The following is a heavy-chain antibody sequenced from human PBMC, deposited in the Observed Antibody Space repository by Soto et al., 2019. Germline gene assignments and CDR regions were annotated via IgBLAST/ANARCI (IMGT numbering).Heavy chain of an antibody. Sequence: SQTLSLTCVISGDSVSSNSAAWNWIRQSPSRGLEWLGRTYYRSKWYNDYAVSVKSRITINPDTSKNQFSLQLNSVTPEDTAVYYCARAPRAIVVVITTVRPYYYGMDVWGQGTTVTVSS. CDR2: TYYRSKWYN. J-gene: IGHJ6*02. CDR3: ARAPRAIVVVITTVRPYYYGMDV. CDR1: GDSVSSNSAA. D-gene: IGHD3-22*01. V-gene: IGHV6-1*01.